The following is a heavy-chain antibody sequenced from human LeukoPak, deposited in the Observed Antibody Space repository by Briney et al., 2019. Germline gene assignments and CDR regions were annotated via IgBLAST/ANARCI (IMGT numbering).Heavy chain of an antibody. V-gene: IGHV3-23*01. CDR2: ISGSGGST. Sequence: GGSLRLSCAASGFTFSSYAMSWVRQAPGKGLEWVSAISGSGGSTYYADSVKGRFTISRDNSKNTLYLQMNSLRAEDTAVYYRAKVGQNYYDSSGYYSWGYFDYWGQGTLVTVSS. D-gene: IGHD3-22*01. CDR3: AKVGQNYYDSSGYYSWGYFDY. J-gene: IGHJ4*02. CDR1: GFTFSSYA.